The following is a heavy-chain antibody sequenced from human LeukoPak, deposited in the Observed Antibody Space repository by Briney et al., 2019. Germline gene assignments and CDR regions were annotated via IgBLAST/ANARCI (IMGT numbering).Heavy chain of an antibody. CDR1: GFTFSSYG. D-gene: IGHD6-13*01. CDR2: ISGSGGST. V-gene: IGHV3-23*01. CDR3: ASAVAAEGSSDAFDI. J-gene: IGHJ3*02. Sequence: GGSLRLSCAASGFTFSSYGMSWVRQAPGRGLEWVSAISGSGGSTYYADSVKGRFTISRDNSKNTPYLQMNSLRAEDTAVYYCASAVAAEGSSDAFDIWGQGTMVTVSS.